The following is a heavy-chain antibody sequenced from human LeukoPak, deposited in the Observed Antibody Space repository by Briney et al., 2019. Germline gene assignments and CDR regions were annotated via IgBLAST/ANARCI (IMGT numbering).Heavy chain of an antibody. V-gene: IGHV3-30*02. CDR2: IRYDGSNK. J-gene: IGHJ5*02. Sequence: GGSLRLSCAASGFTFSSYGMHWVRQAPGKGLEWVAFIRYDGSNKYYADSVKGRFTISRDNSKNTLYLQMNSLRAEDTAVYYCAKDLQPVRGVEDRFDPWGQGTLVTVSS. CDR1: GFTFSSYG. D-gene: IGHD3-10*01. CDR3: AKDLQPVRGVEDRFDP.